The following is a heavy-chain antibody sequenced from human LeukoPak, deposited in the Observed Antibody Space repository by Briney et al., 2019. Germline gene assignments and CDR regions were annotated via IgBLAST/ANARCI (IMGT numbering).Heavy chain of an antibody. CDR1: GGSISSSSYY. J-gene: IGHJ4*02. CDR3: GPRGPTWN. D-gene: IGHD3-10*01. V-gene: IGHV3-23*01. CDR2: VSDGGGDYT. Sequence: ETLSLTCTVSGGSISSSSYYWGWIRQPPGKGLEWVSAVSDGGGDYTSYADSVKGRFTISRDNAKNTLYLQMNSLRAEDTAVYYCGPRGPTWNWGPGTLVTVSS.